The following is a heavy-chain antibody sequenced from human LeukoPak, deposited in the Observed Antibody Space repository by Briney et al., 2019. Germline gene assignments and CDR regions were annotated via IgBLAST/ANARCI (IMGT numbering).Heavy chain of an antibody. D-gene: IGHD2/OR15-2a*01. J-gene: IGHJ6*03. CDR3: ARNRNPPYYYYMDV. Sequence: ASVKLSCKGLGYTITSEAIHWVRQAPGQSLEWMGWISAANVNTEYSEKFQGRVTITADESTSTAYMELSSLRSEDTAVYYCARNRNPPYYYYMDVWGKGTTVTVSS. CDR1: GYTITSEA. V-gene: IGHV1-3*01. CDR2: ISAANVNT.